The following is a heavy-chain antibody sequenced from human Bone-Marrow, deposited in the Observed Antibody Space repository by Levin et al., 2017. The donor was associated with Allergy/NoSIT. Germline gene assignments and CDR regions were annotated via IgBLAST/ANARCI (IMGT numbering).Heavy chain of an antibody. CDR3: ARSVGATDFYYFDY. J-gene: IGHJ4*02. CDR2: IIPIFGTA. D-gene: IGHD1-26*01. CDR1: GGTFSSYA. V-gene: IGHV1-69*01. Sequence: KISCKASGGTFSSYAISWVRQAPGQGLEWMGGIIPIFGTANYAQKFQGRVTITADESTSTAYMELSSLRSEDTAVYYCARSVGATDFYYFDYWGQGTLVTVSS.